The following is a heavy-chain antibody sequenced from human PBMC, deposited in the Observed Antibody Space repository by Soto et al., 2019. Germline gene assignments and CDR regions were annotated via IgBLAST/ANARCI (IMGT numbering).Heavy chain of an antibody. Sequence: SETLSLTCTVSGGSISSSSYYWGWIRQPPGKGLEWIGSIYYSGSTYYNPSLKSRVTISVDTSKNQFSLKLSSVTAADTAVYYCARQGWFGELLFPAYYYYYYMDVWGKGTTVTVSS. J-gene: IGHJ6*03. D-gene: IGHD3-10*01. V-gene: IGHV4-39*01. CDR3: ARQGWFGELLFPAYYYYYYMDV. CDR1: GGSISSSSYY. CDR2: IYYSGST.